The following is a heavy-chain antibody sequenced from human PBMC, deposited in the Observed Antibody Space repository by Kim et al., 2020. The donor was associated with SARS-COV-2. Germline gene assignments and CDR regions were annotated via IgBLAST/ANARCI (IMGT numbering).Heavy chain of an antibody. J-gene: IGHJ6*01. CDR3: ATVGGVGSYYYYYYGMDG. D-gene: IGHD1-26*01. CDR1: GGSISSYY. Sequence: SETLSLTCTVSGGSISSYYWSWIRQPPGKGLEWIGYIYYSGSTNYNPSLKSRVTISVDTSKNKFSLKLSSVNAADKAVYYCATVGGVGSYYYYYYGMDG. CDR2: IYYSGST. V-gene: IGHV4-59*13.